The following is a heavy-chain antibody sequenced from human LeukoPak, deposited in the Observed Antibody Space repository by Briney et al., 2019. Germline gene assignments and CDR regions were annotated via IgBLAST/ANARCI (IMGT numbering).Heavy chain of an antibody. CDR1: GFIFSSYS. J-gene: IGHJ6*02. CDR3: AKAASSSWPSYYYGMDV. V-gene: IGHV3-23*01. D-gene: IGHD6-13*01. CDR2: ITGSGGNT. Sequence: GGSLRLSCAASGFIFSSYSMSWVRQAPGMGLEWVTVITGSGGNTYYADSVKGRFTISKDNSKNTVYLQMSSLRVDDTAVYYCAKAASSSWPSYYYGMDVWGQGTTVTVSS.